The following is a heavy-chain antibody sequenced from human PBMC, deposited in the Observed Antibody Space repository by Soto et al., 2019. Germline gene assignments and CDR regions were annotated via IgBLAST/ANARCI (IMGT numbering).Heavy chain of an antibody. CDR3: ARGGHSYGWVLGYNWFDP. Sequence: SETLSLTCTVSGGSISSGGYYWSWIRQHPGKGLEWIGYIYYSGSTYYNPSLKSRVTISVDTSKNQFSLKLSSVTAADTAVYYCARGGHSYGWVLGYNWFDPWGQGTLVTVS. CDR1: GGSISSGGYY. D-gene: IGHD5-18*01. V-gene: IGHV4-31*03. J-gene: IGHJ5*02. CDR2: IYYSGST.